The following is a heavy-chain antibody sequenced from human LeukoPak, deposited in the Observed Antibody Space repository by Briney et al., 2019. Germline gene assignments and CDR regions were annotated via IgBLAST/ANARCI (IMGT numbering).Heavy chain of an antibody. Sequence: GGSLRLSCAASGFTFSSNGINWVRQAPGRGLEWVSSISGSGGSTYYADSVKGRFTISRDNAKNSLCLQMNSLRAEDTAVYYCARHVVAVGFDYWGQGTLVTVSS. J-gene: IGHJ4*02. V-gene: IGHV3-23*01. CDR1: GFTFSSNG. CDR2: ISGSGGST. CDR3: ARHVVAVGFDY. D-gene: IGHD3-22*01.